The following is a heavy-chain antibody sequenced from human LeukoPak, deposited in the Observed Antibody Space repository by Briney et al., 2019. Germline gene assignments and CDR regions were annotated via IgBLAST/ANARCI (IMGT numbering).Heavy chain of an antibody. Sequence: SVKVSCKASGGTFSSYAISWVRQAPGQGREWMGRIIPIFGTANYAQKFQGRVTITTDESTSTAYMELSSLRSEDTAVYYCAGHVWLAAAGNWFDRWGQGTLVTVSS. CDR1: GGTFSSYA. CDR2: IIPIFGTA. V-gene: IGHV1-69*05. J-gene: IGHJ5*02. CDR3: AGHVWLAAAGNWFDR. D-gene: IGHD6-13*01.